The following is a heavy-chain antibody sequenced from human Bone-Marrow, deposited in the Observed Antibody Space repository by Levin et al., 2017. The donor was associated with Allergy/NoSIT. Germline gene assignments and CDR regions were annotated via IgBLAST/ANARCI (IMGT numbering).Heavy chain of an antibody. V-gene: IGHV4-59*08. D-gene: IGHD6-6*01. CDR3: ARVLQWVSSSSGDY. CDR1: GGSISSYY. J-gene: IGHJ4*02. CDR2: IYYSGST. Sequence: SETLSLTCTVSGGSISSYYWSWIRQPPGKGLEWIGYIYYSGSTNYNHSLKSRVTISVDTSKNQFSLKLSSVTAADTAVYYCARVLQWVSSSSGDYWGQGTLVTVSS.